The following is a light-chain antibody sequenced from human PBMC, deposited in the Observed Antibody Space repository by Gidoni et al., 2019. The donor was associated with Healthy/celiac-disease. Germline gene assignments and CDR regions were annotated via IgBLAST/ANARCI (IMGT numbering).Light chain of an antibody. J-gene: IGKJ1*01. CDR3: QQYGSSPWT. CDR1: QSVSSSY. V-gene: IGKV3-20*01. CDR2: GAS. Sequence: EFVSTQSPGTLSLSSGERPTLSRRASQSVSSSYLAWYQQKPGQAPRLLIYGASSRATGIPDRFSGSGSGTDFTLTISRLEPEDFAVYYCQQYGSSPWTFGQGTKVEIK.